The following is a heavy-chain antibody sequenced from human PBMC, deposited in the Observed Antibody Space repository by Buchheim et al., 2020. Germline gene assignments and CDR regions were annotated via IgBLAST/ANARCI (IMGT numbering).Heavy chain of an antibody. CDR1: GGSVTSGGSVTSGSHY. Sequence: QVQLQESGPRLVKPSETLSLTCTVSGGSVTSGGSVTSGSHYWSWIRQSPGKGLEWIGYLYYSGTTNYNPPLKSRATISVDTSKNQFSLKLRSVTAADTAVYYCAREVIMLTRFDPWGQGTL. CDR2: LYYSGTT. CDR3: AREVIMLTRFDP. D-gene: IGHD3-10*01. J-gene: IGHJ5*02. V-gene: IGHV4-61*01.